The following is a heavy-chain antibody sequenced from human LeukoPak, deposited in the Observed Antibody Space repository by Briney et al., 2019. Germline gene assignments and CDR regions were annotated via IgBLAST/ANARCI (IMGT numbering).Heavy chain of an antibody. J-gene: IGHJ4*02. D-gene: IGHD5/OR15-5a*01. CDR1: GFTFEDFA. V-gene: IGHV3-49*04. CDR3: SRDSHRDAVYDY. CDR2: IRRRAFGGTT. Sequence: PGVSLRLSCTVSGFTFEDFAITWVRQAPGKGLEWVGFIRRRAFGGTTAHAASVKGRSTISIDDSKNIAFLQMNSLKTEDTAVYFCSRDSHRDAVYDYWGQGTLVTVSS.